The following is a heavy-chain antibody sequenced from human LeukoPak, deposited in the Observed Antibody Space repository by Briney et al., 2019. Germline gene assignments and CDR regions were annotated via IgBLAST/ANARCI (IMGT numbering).Heavy chain of an antibody. J-gene: IGHJ5*02. D-gene: IGHD2/OR15-2a*01. V-gene: IGHV1-2*02. CDR2: IKPSSGDT. CDR3: ARKSAGFLTA. Sequence: ASLKVSCKASGYTFTGDQIYWLRQAPGHGLEWVGWIKPSSGDTLYEQKFQGRVTMTRDKSISSAYMELSSLRSDDTAVYYCARKSAGFLTAWGQGCLVTVSS. CDR1: GYTFTGDQ.